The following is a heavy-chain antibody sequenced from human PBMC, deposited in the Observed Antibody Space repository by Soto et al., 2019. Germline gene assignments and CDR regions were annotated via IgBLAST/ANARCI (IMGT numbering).Heavy chain of an antibody. V-gene: IGHV4-59*01. CDR1: GGSISSYC. J-gene: IGHJ4*02. D-gene: IGHD3-10*01. CDR3: ARAPTYYGSGSYSPGPFDY. CDR2: IYFSGST. Sequence: SETLSLTCTVSGGSISSYCWSWIRQPPGKGLEWIGYIYFSGSTNYNPSLKSRVTISVDTSKNQFSLKLSSVTAADTAVYYCARAPTYYGSGSYSPGPFDYWGQGTLVTVSS.